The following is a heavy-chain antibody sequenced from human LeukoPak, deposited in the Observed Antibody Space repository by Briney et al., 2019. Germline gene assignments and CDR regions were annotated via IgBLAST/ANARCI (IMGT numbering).Heavy chain of an antibody. V-gene: IGHV1-2*02. Sequence: ASVKVSCKASGYTFTGYYMHWVRQAPGQGLEWMGWINPNSGGTNYAQKFQGRVTMTRDTSISTAYMELSRLRSGDTAVYYCARDQMTTPHSYYYYYGMDVWGQGTTVTVSS. CDR1: GYTFTGYY. CDR2: INPNSGGT. CDR3: ARDQMTTPHSYYYYYGMDV. D-gene: IGHD5-24*01. J-gene: IGHJ6*02.